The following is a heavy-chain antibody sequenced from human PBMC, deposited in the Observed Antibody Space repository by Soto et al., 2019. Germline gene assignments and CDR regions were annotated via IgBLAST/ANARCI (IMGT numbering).Heavy chain of an antibody. J-gene: IGHJ3*02. CDR2: INPSGGST. CDR3: ARDGSAGWLRHDAFDI. D-gene: IGHD5-12*01. Sequence: ASVKVSCXASGYTFTGYYMHWVRQAPGQGLEWMGIINPSGGSTSYAQKFQGRVTMTRDTSTSTVYMELSSLRSEDTAVYYCARDGSAGWLRHDAFDIWGQGTMVTVSS. V-gene: IGHV1-46*01. CDR1: GYTFTGYY.